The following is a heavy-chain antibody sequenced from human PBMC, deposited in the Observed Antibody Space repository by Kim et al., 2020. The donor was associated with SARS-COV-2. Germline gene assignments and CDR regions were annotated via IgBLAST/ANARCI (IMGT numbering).Heavy chain of an antibody. CDR2: IYHSGST. V-gene: IGHV4-38-2*02. J-gene: IGHJ4*02. Sequence: SETLSLTCTVSGYSISSGYYWGWIRQPPGKGLEWIGSIYHSGSTYYNPSLKSRVTISVDTSKNQFSLKLSSVTAADTAVYYCARDKAAAGNFDYWGQGTLVTVSS. D-gene: IGHD6-13*01. CDR3: ARDKAAAGNFDY. CDR1: GYSISSGYY.